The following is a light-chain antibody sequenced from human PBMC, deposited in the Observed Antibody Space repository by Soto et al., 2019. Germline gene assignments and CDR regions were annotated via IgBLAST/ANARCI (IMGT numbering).Light chain of an antibody. CDR1: QDIRIY. V-gene: IGKV1-16*02. J-gene: IGKJ4*01. Sequence: DIQLTQSPSSLSASVGDTVTITCRASQDIRIYLAWFQQKPGKAPQSLIYAASSLQSGVPSKFSGSSSGTDFTLTINNLQPEDFATYYCQQYSRYPLTFGGWTKVEIK. CDR2: AAS. CDR3: QQYSRYPLT.